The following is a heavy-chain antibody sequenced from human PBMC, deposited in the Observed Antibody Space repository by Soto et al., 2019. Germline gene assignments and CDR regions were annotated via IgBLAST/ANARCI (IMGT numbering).Heavy chain of an antibody. CDR3: ARAYYFGSGRGRSMDV. D-gene: IGHD3-10*01. J-gene: IGHJ6*02. Sequence: QVQLQESGPGLVKPSETLSLTCTVSGDSVSSGSYYWMWIRQPPGKGLEWIGYFSNSGSTNYNSSPMPRVTLAADKSKNQRSLKLPSVIAADTAVYYCARAYYFGSGRGRSMDVWGQGTTVTVSS. CDR1: GDSVSSGSYY. CDR2: FSNSGST. V-gene: IGHV4-61*01.